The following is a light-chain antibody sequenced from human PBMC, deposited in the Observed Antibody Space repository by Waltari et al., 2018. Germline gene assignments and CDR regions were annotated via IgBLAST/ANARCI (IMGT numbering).Light chain of an antibody. V-gene: IGKV1-6*01. CDR2: AAS. CDR3: LQDYSYPLT. CDR1: QDITSD. Sequence: AIQITKSPSSLSSSVGDSVPITCRASQDITSDLEWYQQKPGRAPKLLIYAASILQNAVPSRFSGSGSGTNFTLTISDLQPEDFATYYCLQDYSYPLTFGQGTKVEVK. J-gene: IGKJ1*01.